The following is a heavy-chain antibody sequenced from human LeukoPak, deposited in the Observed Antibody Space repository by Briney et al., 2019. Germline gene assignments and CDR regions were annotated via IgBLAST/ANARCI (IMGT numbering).Heavy chain of an antibody. CDR2: IYYSGST. CDR3: ARWAHVDTAPPYAFDI. V-gene: IGHV4-59*01. J-gene: IGHJ3*02. CDR1: GGSISSYY. Sequence: PSETLSLTCTVSGGSISSYYWSWIRQPPGKGLEWIGYIYYSGSTNYNPSLKSRVTISVDTSKNQFSLKLSSVTAADTAVYYCARWAHVDTAPPYAFDIWGQGTMVTVSS. D-gene: IGHD5-18*01.